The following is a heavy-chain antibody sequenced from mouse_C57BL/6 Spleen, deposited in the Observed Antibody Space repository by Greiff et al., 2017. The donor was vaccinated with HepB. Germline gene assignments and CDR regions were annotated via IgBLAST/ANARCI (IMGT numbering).Heavy chain of an antibody. V-gene: IGHV7-1*01. D-gene: IGHD2-3*01. CDR1: GFTFSDFY. CDR3: ARDADGYYPSWYFDV. Sequence: EVKLMESGGGLVQSGRSLRLSCATSGFTFSDFYMEWVRQAPGKGLEWIAASRNKANDYTTEYSASVKGRFIVSRDTSQSILYLQMNALRAEDTAIYYCARDADGYYPSWYFDVWGTGTTVTVSS. CDR2: SRNKANDYTT. J-gene: IGHJ1*03.